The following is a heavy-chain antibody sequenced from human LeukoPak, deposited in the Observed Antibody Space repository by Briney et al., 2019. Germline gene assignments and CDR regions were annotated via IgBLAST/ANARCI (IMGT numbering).Heavy chain of an antibody. Sequence: AVPVPYMASVYTFNHYYMLGVRQAPGREREGMERANPSSGGTNYAQKFQGRVTMTWDTSISTAYLELSRLRFDDTAVYYCARGVMVTALWSEKWFEFWGQGTLVIVSS. V-gene: IGHV1-2*06. D-gene: IGHD2-21*02. J-gene: IGHJ1*01. CDR2: ANPSSGGT. CDR3: ARGVMVTALWSEKWFEF. CDR1: VYTFNHYY.